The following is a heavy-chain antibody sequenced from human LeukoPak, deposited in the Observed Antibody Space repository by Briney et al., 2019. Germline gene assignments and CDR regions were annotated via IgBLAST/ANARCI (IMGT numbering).Heavy chain of an antibody. D-gene: IGHD4-17*01. CDR2: ISYDGSNK. Sequence: GRSLRLSCAASGFTFSSYAMHWVRQAPGKGLEWVAVISYDGSNKYYADSVKGRLTISRDNAKNTLYLQMNSLRAEDTAVYYCARTTVTTDYYYYGMDVWGQGSTVTVSS. CDR1: GFTFSSYA. J-gene: IGHJ6*02. CDR3: ARTTVTTDYYYYGMDV. V-gene: IGHV3-30-3*01.